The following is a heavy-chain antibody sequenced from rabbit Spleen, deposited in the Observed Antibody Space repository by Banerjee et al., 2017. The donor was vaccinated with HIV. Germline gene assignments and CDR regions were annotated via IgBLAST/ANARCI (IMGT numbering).Heavy chain of an antibody. Sequence: QEQLVESGGGLVQPEGSLTLTCTASGFSFSNKAVMCWVRQAPGKGLEWIACINVVTGKPVYATWAKGRFTISRTSSTTVTLRMTSLTAADRATYFCARDLVGVIGWNFYLWGPGTLVTVS. V-gene: IGHV1S45*01. J-gene: IGHJ4*01. CDR2: INVVTGKP. CDR3: ARDLVGVIGWNFYL. CDR1: GFSFSNKAV. D-gene: IGHD1-1*01.